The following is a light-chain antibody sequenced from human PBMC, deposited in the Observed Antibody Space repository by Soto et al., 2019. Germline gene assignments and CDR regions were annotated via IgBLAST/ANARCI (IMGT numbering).Light chain of an antibody. J-gene: IGKJ4*01. CDR2: TAS. CDR1: QTIGNY. V-gene: IGKV1-39*01. CDR3: QLSYSSFT. Sequence: DIQMTQSPSSLASSIVDIVTIAFRSSQTIGNYLNWYQQKPGKAPILLIYTASTVQSGVPSRFSGSGSGTEFTLTISGLQPEDFATYYCQLSYSSFTFGGGTKVDIK.